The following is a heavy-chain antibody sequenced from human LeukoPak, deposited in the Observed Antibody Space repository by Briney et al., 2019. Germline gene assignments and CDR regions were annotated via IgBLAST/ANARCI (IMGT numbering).Heavy chain of an antibody. J-gene: IGHJ4*02. CDR3: ARDMLSNGLFDY. CDR1: GYTFTSYG. Sequence: ASVKVSCKASGYTFTSYGISWVRQAPGQGLEWMGWISAYNGNTNYAQKLQGRVTMPTDTSTSTAYMELRSLRSDDTAVYYCARDMLSNGLFDYWGQGTLVTVSS. V-gene: IGHV1-18*01. CDR2: ISAYNGNT. D-gene: IGHD3-10*02.